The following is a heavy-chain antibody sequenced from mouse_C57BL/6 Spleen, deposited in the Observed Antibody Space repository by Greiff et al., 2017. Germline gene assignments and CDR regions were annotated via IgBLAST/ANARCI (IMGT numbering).Heavy chain of an antibody. CDR1: GYTFTSYW. CDR3: ARRRYGNYVGYCDD. J-gene: IGHJ2*01. CDR2: IHPNSGST. V-gene: IGHV1-64*01. Sequence: VQLQQPGAELVKPGASVKLSCKASGYTFTSYWMHWVKQRPGQGLEWIGMIHPNSGSTNYNEKFKSKATLTVDKSSSTDYMQLSSLTSEDSAVYYCARRRYGNYVGYCDDWGQGTTLTVSS. D-gene: IGHD2-10*02.